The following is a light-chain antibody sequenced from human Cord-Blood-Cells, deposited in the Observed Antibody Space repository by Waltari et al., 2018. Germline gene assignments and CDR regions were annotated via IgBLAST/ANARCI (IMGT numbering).Light chain of an antibody. V-gene: IGKV1-39*01. CDR1: QSISSY. CDR2: AAS. J-gene: IGKJ3*01. Sequence: DIQMTQSPSSLSASVGDRVTITCRASQSISSYLNWYQQKPGKAPKLLIYAASSLQRWVPSRFSGSGSGTDFTLTISSLQPEDFATYYCQQSYSTLFTFGPGTKVDIK. CDR3: QQSYSTLFT.